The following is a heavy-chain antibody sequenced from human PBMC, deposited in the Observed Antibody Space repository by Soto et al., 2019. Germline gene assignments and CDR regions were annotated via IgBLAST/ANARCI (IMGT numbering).Heavy chain of an antibody. D-gene: IGHD2-15*01. CDR2: ITSNGGNT. J-gene: IGHJ4*02. V-gene: IGHV3-64*01. Sequence: EVQLVESGGGLVQPGGSLRLSCAASGFTFWTYAMHWVRQAPGKGLEYVSTITSNGGNTYYANSVKGRFTIPRDNSKNTLFLQMGSLRAEDMAVYYCARDYCSGGTCYLSYFDYWGQGTLVTVSS. CDR1: GFTFWTYA. CDR3: ARDYCSGGTCYLSYFDY.